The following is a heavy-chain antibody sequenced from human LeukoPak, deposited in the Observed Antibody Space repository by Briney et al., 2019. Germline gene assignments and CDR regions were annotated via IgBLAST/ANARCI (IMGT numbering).Heavy chain of an antibody. D-gene: IGHD2-15*01. J-gene: IGHJ5*02. CDR3: ARSVVVAANYGDWFDP. CDR2: INHSGST. CDR1: GGSFSGYY. V-gene: IGHV4-34*01. Sequence: SETLSLTCAVYGGSFSGYYWSWIRQTPGKGLEWIGEINHSGSTNYNPSLKSRVTISVDTSKNQFSLKLSSVTAADTAVYYCARSVVVAANYGDWFDPWGQGTLVTVSS.